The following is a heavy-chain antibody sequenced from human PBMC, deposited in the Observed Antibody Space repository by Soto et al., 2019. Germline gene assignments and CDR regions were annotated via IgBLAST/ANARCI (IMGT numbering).Heavy chain of an antibody. D-gene: IGHD2-15*01. V-gene: IGHV3-73*01. CDR3: TRHAGGQVVHSFCYYFMDA. Sequence: EVQLVESGGGWVQPGGSLKLACLASGFPLSDSAIHWVRKASGKGLEWVGRIRSKTNNYATTYGAPVRGRFTLSSDDPKTTAHLQMNSLESEDAAVYYCTRHAGGQVVHSFCYYFMDAWGKGTTVSVPS. J-gene: IGHJ6*03. CDR2: IRSKTNNYAT. CDR1: GFPLSDSA.